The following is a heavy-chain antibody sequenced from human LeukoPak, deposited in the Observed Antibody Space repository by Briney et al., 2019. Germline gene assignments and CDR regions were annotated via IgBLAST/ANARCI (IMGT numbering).Heavy chain of an antibody. CDR3: TRASLWFGELNWFDP. Sequence: GGSLRLSCTASGFSFGDYAMSWFRQAPGKGLEWVGFIRSKAYGGTTEYAASVKGRFTISRDDSKSIAYLQMNSLKTEDTAVYYCTRASLWFGELNWFDPWGQGTLVTVSS. CDR1: GFSFGDYA. D-gene: IGHD3-10*01. V-gene: IGHV3-49*03. CDR2: IRSKAYGGTT. J-gene: IGHJ5*02.